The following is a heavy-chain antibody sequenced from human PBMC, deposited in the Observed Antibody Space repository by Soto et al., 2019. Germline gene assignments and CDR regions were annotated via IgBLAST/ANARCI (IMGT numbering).Heavy chain of an antibody. CDR1: GYTFTSYD. V-gene: IGHV1-8*01. Sequence: ASVKVSCKASGYTFTSYDINWVRQATGQGLEWMGWMNPNSGNTGYAQKFQGRVTMTRNTSISTAYMELSSLRSEDTAVYYCARTTTTFANYYYYYIDVWGKGTTVTVSS. J-gene: IGHJ6*03. CDR3: ARTTTTFANYYYYYIDV. D-gene: IGHD1-1*01. CDR2: MNPNSGNT.